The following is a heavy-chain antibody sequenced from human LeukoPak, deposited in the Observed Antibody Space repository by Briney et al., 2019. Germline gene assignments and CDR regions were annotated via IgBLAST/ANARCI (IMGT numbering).Heavy chain of an antibody. Sequence: PGGSLRLSCAASGFTFSSYEMNWVRQAPGKGLEWISYISSSGSTIYYADSVKGRFTISRDNAKNSLYLQMNSLRAEDTAVYYCSRESSGWNENYWGQGTLATVSS. V-gene: IGHV3-48*03. D-gene: IGHD6-19*01. CDR3: SRESSGWNENY. J-gene: IGHJ4*02. CDR1: GFTFSSYE. CDR2: ISSSGSTI.